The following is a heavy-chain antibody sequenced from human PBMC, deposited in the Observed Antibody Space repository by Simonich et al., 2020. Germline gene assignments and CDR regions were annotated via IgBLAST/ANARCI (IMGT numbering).Heavy chain of an antibody. J-gene: IGHJ4*02. CDR2: IAPRNSDT. Sequence: EVQLVQSGAEVKKPGESLKISCKGSGYSFTSYWIGWVRQRPGKGLEWMGIIAPRNSDTRYRPSFHGQGTISADKSISTAYLQWSSLKAADTAMYYCARRVLQRGWADYWGQGTLVTVSS. D-gene: IGHD6-19*01. CDR1: GYSFTSYW. CDR3: ARRVLQRGWADY. V-gene: IGHV5-51*01.